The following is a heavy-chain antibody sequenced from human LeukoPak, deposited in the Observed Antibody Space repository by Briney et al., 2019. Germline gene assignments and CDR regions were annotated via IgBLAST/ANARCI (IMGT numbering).Heavy chain of an antibody. CDR2: IKSKANGGTT. CDR1: GFTFSNVW. CDR3: TALGYPQYVDD. J-gene: IGHJ4*02. V-gene: IGHV3-15*01. Sequence: GGSLRLSCAASGFTFSNVWMSWVRQAPGKGLEWVDRIKSKANGGTTDYAAPVKGRFTISRDDSKNTLFLEMHSLKTEDTAVYYCTALGYPQYVDDWGQGTLVTVSS. D-gene: IGHD2-15*01.